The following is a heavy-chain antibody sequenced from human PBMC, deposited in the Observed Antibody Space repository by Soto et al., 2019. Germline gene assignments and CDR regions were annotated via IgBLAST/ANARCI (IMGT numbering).Heavy chain of an antibody. Sequence: ASVKVSCKASGFTFTSSAVQWVRQARGQRLEWIGWIVVGSGNTNYAQKFQERVTITRDMSTGTAYMELSSLRSEDTAVYYCAAAVAGPRYYYYGMDVWGQGTTVTVSS. V-gene: IGHV1-58*01. CDR2: IVVGSGNT. CDR3: AAAVAGPRYYYYGMDV. J-gene: IGHJ6*02. D-gene: IGHD6-19*01. CDR1: GFTFTSSA.